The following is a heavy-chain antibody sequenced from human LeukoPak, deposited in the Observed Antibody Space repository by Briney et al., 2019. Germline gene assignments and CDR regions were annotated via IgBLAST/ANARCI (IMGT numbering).Heavy chain of an antibody. CDR2: ISWDGGST. CDR3: AKLAKYFYGSETYYFFEH. V-gene: IGHV3-43D*03. J-gene: IGHJ4*02. D-gene: IGHD3-10*01. CDR1: GFTFDDYA. Sequence: PGGSLRLSCAASGFTFDDYAMHWVRQAPGKGLEWVSLISWDGGSTYYADSVKGRFTISRDNSENSLYLQMNSLRVEDTAVYCCAKLAKYFYGSETYYFFEHWGQGPPVTASS.